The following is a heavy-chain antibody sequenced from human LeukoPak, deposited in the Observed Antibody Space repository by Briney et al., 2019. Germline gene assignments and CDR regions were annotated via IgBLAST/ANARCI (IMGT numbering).Heavy chain of an antibody. D-gene: IGHD3-16*02. CDR3: ARFPYYDYVWGSYRYSFDC. Sequence: PSETLSLTCAVYGGSFSGYYWSWIRQPPGKGLEWIGEINHSGSTNYNPSLKSRVTISVDTSKNQFSLKLSSVTAADTAVYYCARFPYYDYVWGSYRYSFDCWGQGTLVTVSS. CDR1: GGSFSGYY. J-gene: IGHJ4*02. V-gene: IGHV4-34*01. CDR2: INHSGST.